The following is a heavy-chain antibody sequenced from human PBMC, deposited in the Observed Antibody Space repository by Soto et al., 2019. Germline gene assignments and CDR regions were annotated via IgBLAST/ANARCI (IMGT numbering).Heavy chain of an antibody. CDR1: GGSINTYY. J-gene: IGHJ4*02. Sequence: SETLSLTCTVSGGSINTYYWSWIRQPPGKGLEWIGYISYSGRTTYSPSLKSRVTISIDTSKKQFSLRLSSVTAADTAVYYCARGKVSGSGTLYYFDYWSQGTPVTVSS. D-gene: IGHD3-10*01. CDR2: ISYSGRT. CDR3: ARGKVSGSGTLYYFDY. V-gene: IGHV4-59*01.